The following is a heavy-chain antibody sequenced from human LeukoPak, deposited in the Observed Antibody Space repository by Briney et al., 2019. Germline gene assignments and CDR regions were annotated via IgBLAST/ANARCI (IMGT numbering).Heavy chain of an antibody. CDR1: GFTFSTFS. CDR2: ISISSSTI. J-gene: IGHJ4*02. V-gene: IGHV3-48*01. Sequence: SGGSLRLSCAASGFTFSTFSMNWVRQAPGKGLEWVSYISISSSTIYYADSVKGRFTISRDNAKNSLYLQMNSLRAEDTAVYYCAREPLDYWGQETLVTVSS. CDR3: AREPLDY.